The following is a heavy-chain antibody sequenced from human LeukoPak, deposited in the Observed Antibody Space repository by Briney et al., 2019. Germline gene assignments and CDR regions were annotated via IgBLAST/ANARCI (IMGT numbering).Heavy chain of an antibody. CDR1: GGSLSGYY. CDR2: INHSGST. D-gene: IGHD3-22*01. J-gene: IGHJ4*02. V-gene: IGHV4-34*01. CDR3: ARGTTYYYDSSGNHRGY. Sequence: SETLSLTCAVYGGSLSGYYWSWIRQPPGKGLEWIGEINHSGSTNYNPSLKSRVTISVDTSKNQFSLKLSSVTAADTAVYYCARGTTYYYDSSGNHRGYWGQGTLVTVSS.